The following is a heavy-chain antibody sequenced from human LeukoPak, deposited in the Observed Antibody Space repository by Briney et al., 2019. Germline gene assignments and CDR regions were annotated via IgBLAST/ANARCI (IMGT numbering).Heavy chain of an antibody. J-gene: IGHJ3*02. CDR2: IYYSGST. D-gene: IGHD3-22*01. V-gene: IGHV4-59*08. CDR1: GGSISSYY. Sequence: SETLSLTCTVSGGSISSYYWSWIRQPPGKGLERIGYIYYSGSTNYNPSLKSRVTISVDTSKNQFSLKLSSVTAADTAVYYCARYHYYDSSADAFDIWGQGTMVTVSS. CDR3: ARYHYYDSSADAFDI.